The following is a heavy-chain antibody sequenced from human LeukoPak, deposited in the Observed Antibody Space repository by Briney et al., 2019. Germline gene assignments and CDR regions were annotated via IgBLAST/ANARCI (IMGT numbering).Heavy chain of an antibody. CDR1: GFTFHNYA. V-gene: IGHV3-43*02. CDR3: ARDHVYGGADY. Sequence: GGSLRLSCAASGFTFHNYAIHWLRQAPGKGLEWVSLTSGDGITTYFADSVKGRFTISRDNSKSSQFLQMNSLRTEDTALYYCARDHVYGGADYWGQGTLVTVSS. J-gene: IGHJ4*02. D-gene: IGHD5/OR15-5a*01. CDR2: TSGDGITT.